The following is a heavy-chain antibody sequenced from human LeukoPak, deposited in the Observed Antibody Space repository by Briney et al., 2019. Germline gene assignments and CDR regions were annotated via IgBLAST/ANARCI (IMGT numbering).Heavy chain of an antibody. CDR1: GFTFSSYW. CDR3: AREGRVSGYDFDC. D-gene: IGHD5-12*01. CDR2: INSDGSSI. J-gene: IGHJ4*02. Sequence: PGGSLRLSCAASGFTFSSYWMHWVRHAPGKGLVWGSRINSDGSSITYADSVKGRFTISRDNAKNTLYLQMNSLRVEDTALYYCAREGRVSGYDFDCWGQGTLVTVSS. V-gene: IGHV3-74*03.